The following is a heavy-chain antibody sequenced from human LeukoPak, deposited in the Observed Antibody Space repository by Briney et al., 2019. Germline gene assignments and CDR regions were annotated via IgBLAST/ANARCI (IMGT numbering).Heavy chain of an antibody. CDR2: IYYSGST. J-gene: IGHJ3*02. CDR1: GGSISSGDYY. V-gene: IGHV4-30-4*01. D-gene: IGHD3-22*01. Sequence: PSETLSLTCAVSGGSISSGDYYWSWIRQPPGTGLEWIGYIYYSGSTYYNPSLKSRVTISVDTSKNQFSLKLSSVTAADTAVYYCARGLGYYYDSSGYPSGAFDIWGQGTMVTVSS. CDR3: ARGLGYYYDSSGYPSGAFDI.